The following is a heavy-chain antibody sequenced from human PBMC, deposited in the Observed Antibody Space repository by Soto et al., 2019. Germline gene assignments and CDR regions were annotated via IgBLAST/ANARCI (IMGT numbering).Heavy chain of an antibody. CDR3: ARTSWPTTPFDY. CDR1: GYTFTSYY. CDR2: INPSGGST. D-gene: IGHD1-7*01. Sequence: ASVKVSCKASGYTFTSYYMHWVRQAPGQGLEWMGIINPSGGSTSYAQKFQGRVTMTRDTSTSTVYMELNSLRAEDTAVYYCARTSWPTTPFDYWGQGTLVTVSS. V-gene: IGHV1-46*01. J-gene: IGHJ4*02.